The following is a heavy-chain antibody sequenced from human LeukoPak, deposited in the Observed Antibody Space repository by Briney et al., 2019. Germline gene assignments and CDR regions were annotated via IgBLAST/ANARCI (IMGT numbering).Heavy chain of an antibody. CDR1: GGSISSYN. Sequence: SETLSLNGSGSGGSISSYNWSWIRQPAGQGWEWVVFVYTSGSTNYNPSLRIRVTISLSKSKNQVSLKLNSVTAAYTAVYYCASALGAFDIWGQGTMVTVSS. CDR3: ASALGAFDI. J-gene: IGHJ3*02. V-gene: IGHV4-4*07. CDR2: VYTSGST.